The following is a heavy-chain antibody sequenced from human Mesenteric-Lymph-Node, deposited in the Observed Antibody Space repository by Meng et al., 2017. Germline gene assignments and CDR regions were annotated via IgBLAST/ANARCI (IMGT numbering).Heavy chain of an antibody. D-gene: IGHD3-22*01. CDR1: GGSISSSNW. V-gene: IGHV4-4*02. CDR2: IYHSGST. Sequence: QGEPQESGPGLVKPSQTLSLSCAVSGGSISSSNWWSWVRQPPGKGLEWIGEIYHSGSTNYNPSLKSRVTISVDKSKNQFSLKLSSVTAADTAVYYCARGEDSSGYRTHDYWGQGTLVTVSS. J-gene: IGHJ4*02. CDR3: ARGEDSSGYRTHDY.